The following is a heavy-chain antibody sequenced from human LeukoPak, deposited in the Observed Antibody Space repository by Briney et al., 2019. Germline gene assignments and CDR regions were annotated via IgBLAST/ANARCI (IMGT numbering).Heavy chain of an antibody. Sequence: ASVKVSCKASGYTFTSYYMHWVRQAPGQGPEWMGIINPSGGSTSYAQKFQGRVTMTRDTSTSTVYMELSSLRSEDTAVYYCARDPRGDGWLQPYFDYWGQGTLVTVSS. V-gene: IGHV1-46*01. CDR1: GYTFTSYY. CDR3: ARDPRGDGWLQPYFDY. CDR2: INPSGGST. D-gene: IGHD5-24*01. J-gene: IGHJ4*02.